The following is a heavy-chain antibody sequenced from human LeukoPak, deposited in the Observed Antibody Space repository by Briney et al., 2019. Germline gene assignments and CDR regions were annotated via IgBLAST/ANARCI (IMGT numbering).Heavy chain of an antibody. V-gene: IGHV1-69*13. CDR1: GGTFSSYA. Sequence: SVKVSCKASGGTFSSYAISWVRQAPGQGLEWMGGIIPIFGTANYAQKFQGRVTITADESTSTAYMELSSLRSEDTAVYYCASGGEWFGESPIDYWGQGTLVTVSS. CDR3: ASGGEWFGESPIDY. D-gene: IGHD3-10*01. J-gene: IGHJ4*02. CDR2: IIPIFGTA.